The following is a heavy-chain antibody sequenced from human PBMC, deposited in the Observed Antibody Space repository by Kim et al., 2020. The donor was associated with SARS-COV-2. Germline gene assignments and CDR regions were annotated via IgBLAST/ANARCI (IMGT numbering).Heavy chain of an antibody. CDR2: ISGSGGST. J-gene: IGHJ4*02. D-gene: IGHD3-3*01. V-gene: IGHV3-23*01. Sequence: GGSLRLSCAASGFTFSSYAMSWVRQAPGKGLEWVSAISGSGGSTYYADSVKGRFTISRDNSKNTLYLQMNSLRAEDTAVYYCAKTTSKVLRFLEVDYWGQGTLVTVSS. CDR1: GFTFSSYA. CDR3: AKTTSKVLRFLEVDY.